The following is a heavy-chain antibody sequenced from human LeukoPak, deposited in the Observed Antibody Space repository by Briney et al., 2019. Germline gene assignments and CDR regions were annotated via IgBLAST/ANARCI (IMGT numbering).Heavy chain of an antibody. CDR2: ISGSGGST. Sequence: GGSLRLSCAASGFTFSSYAMSWVRQAPGKGLEWVSSISGSGGSTYYADSVKGRFTISRDNARNTLYLQMKGLRAEDTAVYYCARDGFLGPVTAYLDYWGQGTPVTVSS. CDR3: ARDGFLGPVTAYLDY. V-gene: IGHV3-23*01. D-gene: IGHD2-21*02. J-gene: IGHJ4*02. CDR1: GFTFSSYA.